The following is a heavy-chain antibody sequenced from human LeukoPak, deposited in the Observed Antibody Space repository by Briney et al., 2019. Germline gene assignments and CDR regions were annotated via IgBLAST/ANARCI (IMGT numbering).Heavy chain of an antibody. Sequence: GGPLRLSCAASGFTVSSNHMSWVRQAPGKGLEWVSVIYSGGSTDYADSVKGRFTISRDNLKNTLYLQMNSLRAEDTAVYYCARGPAGYNWGQGTLVTFSS. CDR2: IYSGGST. J-gene: IGHJ4*02. V-gene: IGHV3-53*01. CDR1: GFTVSSNH. D-gene: IGHD1-1*01. CDR3: ARGPAGYN.